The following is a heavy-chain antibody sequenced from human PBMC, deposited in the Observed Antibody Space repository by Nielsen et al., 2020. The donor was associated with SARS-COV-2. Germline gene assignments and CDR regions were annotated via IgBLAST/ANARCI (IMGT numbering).Heavy chain of an antibody. Sequence: GESLKISCAASGFTFTDYYMTWIRQAPGKGLEWLSYISGSNFAIYADSVKGRFTISRDNAKNSLYLQMNSLRAEDTAVYYCARDRRIAAHYYYGMDVWGQGTTVTVSS. J-gene: IGHJ6*02. CDR3: ARDRRIAAHYYYGMDV. V-gene: IGHV3-11*06. CDR2: ISGSNFA. D-gene: IGHD6-13*01. CDR1: GFTFTDYY.